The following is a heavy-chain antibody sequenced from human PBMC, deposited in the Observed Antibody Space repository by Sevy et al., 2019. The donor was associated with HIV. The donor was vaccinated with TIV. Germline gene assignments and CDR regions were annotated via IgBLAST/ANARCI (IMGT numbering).Heavy chain of an antibody. D-gene: IGHD6-13*01. Sequence: SETLSLTCTVSGGSISSGGYYWSWIRQHPGKGLEWIGYIYYSGSTYYNPSLKSRVTISVDTTKNQFSLKLSSVTAADTAVYDGARVDSSQNWFDPWGQGTLVTVSS. V-gene: IGHV4-31*03. CDR3: ARVDSSQNWFDP. CDR1: GGSISSGGYY. J-gene: IGHJ5*02. CDR2: IYYSGST.